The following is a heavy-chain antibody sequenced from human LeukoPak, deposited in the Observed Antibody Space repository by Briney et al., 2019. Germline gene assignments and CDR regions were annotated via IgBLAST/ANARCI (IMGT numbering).Heavy chain of an antibody. CDR2: ISYDDGSHK. D-gene: IGHD1-26*01. J-gene: IGHJ4*02. V-gene: IGHV3-30*18. CDR3: VKFREVSGDY. Sequence: PGGSPRLSCAASGFTFSSYGMHWVRQAPGKGLEWVAVISYDDGSHKYYADSVKGRFTISRDNTKNTLYLQMTSLRAEDTALYYCVKFREVSGDYWGQGTLVTVSS. CDR1: GFTFSSYG.